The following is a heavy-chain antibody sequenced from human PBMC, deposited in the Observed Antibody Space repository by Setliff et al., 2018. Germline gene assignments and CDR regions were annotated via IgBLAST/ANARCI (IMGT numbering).Heavy chain of an antibody. CDR3: ARMFGAGHSGWLNMDV. D-gene: IGHD3-10*02. J-gene: IGHJ6*03. V-gene: IGHV5-51*01. CDR1: GYSFTSYW. CDR2: IYPDDSDA. Sequence: PGESLKISCKGSGYSFTSYWIGWVRQMPGKGLEWMGIIYPDDSDARYSPSFRGQVTISVDKSISTAYLQWSSLKASDTAMYYCARMFGAGHSGWLNMDVWGKGTTVTVSS.